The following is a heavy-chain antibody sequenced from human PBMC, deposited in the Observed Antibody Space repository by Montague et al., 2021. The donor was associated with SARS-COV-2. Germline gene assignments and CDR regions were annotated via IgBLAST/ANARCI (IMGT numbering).Heavy chain of an antibody. J-gene: IGHJ4*02. D-gene: IGHD4-17*01. V-gene: IGHV3-23*01. Sequence: STYYADSVKGRFTISRDNSKNTLYLQMNSLRAEDTAVYYCAKAGIKYGYGDFFDYWGQGTLVTVSS. CDR2: ST. CDR3: AKAGIKYGYGDFFDY.